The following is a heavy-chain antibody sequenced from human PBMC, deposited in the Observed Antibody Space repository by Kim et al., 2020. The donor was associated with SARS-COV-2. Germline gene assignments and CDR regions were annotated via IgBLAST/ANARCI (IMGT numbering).Heavy chain of an antibody. CDR1: GGSFSGYY. CDR2: INHSGST. V-gene: IGHV4-34*01. CDR3: ARGPGYYGSGALRRGWFDP. D-gene: IGHD3-10*01. Sequence: SETLSLTCAVYGGSFSGYYWSWIRQPPGKGLEWIGEINHSGSTNYNPSLKSRVTISVDTSKNQFSLKLSSVTAADTAVYYCARGPGYYGSGALRRGWFDPWAREPWSPSPQ. J-gene: IGHJ5*02.